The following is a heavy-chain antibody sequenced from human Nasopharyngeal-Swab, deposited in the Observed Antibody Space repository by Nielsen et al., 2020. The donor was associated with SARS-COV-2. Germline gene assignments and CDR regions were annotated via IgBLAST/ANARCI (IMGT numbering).Heavy chain of an antibody. V-gene: IGHV4-59*01. D-gene: IGHD6-13*01. CDR3: ARGRYSSTWGAVDYFDF. CDR1: GGSINNYH. CDR2: IYYRGNT. Sequence: SETLSLTCTVSGGSINNYHWSWIRQPPGKGLEWIGYIYYRGNTNYSPSLKSRVTISVDTSKNQFSLKLTSVITADTAVHYCARGRYSSTWGAVDYFDFWGQGTLVTVSS. J-gene: IGHJ4*02.